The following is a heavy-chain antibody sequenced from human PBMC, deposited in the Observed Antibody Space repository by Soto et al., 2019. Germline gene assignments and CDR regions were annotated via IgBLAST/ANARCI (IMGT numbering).Heavy chain of an antibody. Sequence: LETLSLPYAVYGGYFRGYCWRWIRQPPGKGLEWIGEINHSGSTNYNPSLKSRVTISVDRSKNQFSLKLSSVTAADTAVYDGARGAPVVYDYWGKGTLVTVSS. V-gene: IGHV4-34*01. CDR3: ARGAPVVYDY. CDR1: GGYFRGYC. J-gene: IGHJ4*02. CDR2: INHSGST. D-gene: IGHD2-15*01.